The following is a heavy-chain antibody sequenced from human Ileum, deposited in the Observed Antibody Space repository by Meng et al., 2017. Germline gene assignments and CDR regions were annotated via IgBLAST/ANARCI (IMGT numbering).Heavy chain of an antibody. CDR2: IDHLGIA. Sequence: QVPPQAAGPGLETASDTLSLTCSVSGASMSVVSYWSWVRQSPGKGLEWIGQIDHLGIAYYKPSLKSRVTMSIDQSKSQFSLRLTSVSAADTAVYYCARHGGYYQDFWGQGTLVTVSS. CDR3: ARHGGYYQDF. CDR1: GASMSVVSY. D-gene: IGHD4-23*01. J-gene: IGHJ4*02. V-gene: IGHV4-4*02.